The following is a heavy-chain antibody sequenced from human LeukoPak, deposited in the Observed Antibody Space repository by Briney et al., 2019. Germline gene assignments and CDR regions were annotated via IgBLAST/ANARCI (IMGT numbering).Heavy chain of an antibody. V-gene: IGHV3-49*04. Sequence: GGSLRLSRTTPGFTFGDYAMTWVRQAPGKGLEWVGFIRSKAYGGATEYAASVKGRFTISRDDCKSIAYLQMNSLKPEDTAVYYCTRDLKPDYYDSSGVEYFQHWGQGTLVTVSS. CDR3: TRDLKPDYYDSSGVEYFQH. J-gene: IGHJ1*01. CDR2: IRSKAYGGAT. CDR1: GFTFGDYA. D-gene: IGHD3-22*01.